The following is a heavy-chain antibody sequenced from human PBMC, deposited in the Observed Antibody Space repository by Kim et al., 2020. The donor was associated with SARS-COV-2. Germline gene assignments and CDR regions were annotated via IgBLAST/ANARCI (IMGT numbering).Heavy chain of an antibody. J-gene: IGHJ4*02. V-gene: IGHV4-34*01. Sequence: TNYNPSLTSRVTISVDTSKKQFSMTLNSVTAADTAVFYCARVGMGSTFFDSWGQGILVTVSS. D-gene: IGHD3-10*01. CDR2: T. CDR3: ARVGMGSTFFDS.